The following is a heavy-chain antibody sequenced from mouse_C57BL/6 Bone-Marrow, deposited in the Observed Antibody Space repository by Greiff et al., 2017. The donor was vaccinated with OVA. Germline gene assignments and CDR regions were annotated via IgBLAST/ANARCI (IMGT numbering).Heavy chain of an antibody. CDR3: TGATVVDGYWYFDV. CDR1: GFTFSNYW. D-gene: IGHD1-1*01. J-gene: IGHJ1*03. Sequence: EVNVVESGGGLVQPGGSMKLSCVASGFTFSNYWMNWVRQSPEKGLEWVAQIRLKSDNYATHYAESVKGRFTISRDDSKSSVYLQMNNLRAEDTGIYYCTGATVVDGYWYFDVWGTGTTVTVSS. CDR2: IRLKSDNYAT. V-gene: IGHV6-3*01.